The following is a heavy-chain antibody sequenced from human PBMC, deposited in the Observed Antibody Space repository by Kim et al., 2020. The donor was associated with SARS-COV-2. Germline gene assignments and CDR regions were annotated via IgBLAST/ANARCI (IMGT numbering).Heavy chain of an antibody. CDR1: GGSISSGGYY. CDR3: ARESLFGESQCFDY. CDR2: IYYSGST. J-gene: IGHJ4*02. V-gene: IGHV4-31*03. D-gene: IGHD3-10*02. Sequence: SETLSLTCTVSGGSISSGGYYWSWIRQHPGKGLEWIGYIYYSGSTYYNPSLKSRVTISVDTSKNQFSLKLSSVTAADTAVYYCARESLFGESQCFDYWGQGTLVTVSS.